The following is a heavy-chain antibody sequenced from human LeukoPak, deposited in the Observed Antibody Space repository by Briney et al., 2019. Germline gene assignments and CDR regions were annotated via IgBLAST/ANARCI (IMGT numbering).Heavy chain of an antibody. CDR3: AKETVVVVAATPDAFDI. CDR2: ISGSGGST. D-gene: IGHD2-15*01. V-gene: IGHV3-23*01. J-gene: IGHJ3*02. Sequence: GGSLRLSCVASGITVGSTYMTWVRQAPGKGLEWVSGISGSGGSTHYADSVKDRFTISRDNSKNTLYLQMNSLRAEDTAVYYCAKETVVVVAATPDAFDIWGQGTMVTVSS. CDR1: GITVGSTY.